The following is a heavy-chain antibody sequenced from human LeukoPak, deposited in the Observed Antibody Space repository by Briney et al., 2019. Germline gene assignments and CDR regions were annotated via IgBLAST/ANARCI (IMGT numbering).Heavy chain of an antibody. J-gene: IGHJ4*02. CDR2: IYSGGST. D-gene: IGHD3-10*01. CDR3: ARGGGFGLYFDY. Sequence: SGGSLRLSCAASGFTFSSYWMSWVRQAPGKGLEWVSVIYSGGSTYYADSVKGRFTISRDNSKNTLYLQMNSLRAEDTAVYYCARGGGFGLYFDYWGQGTLVTVSS. V-gene: IGHV3-53*01. CDR1: GFTFSSYW.